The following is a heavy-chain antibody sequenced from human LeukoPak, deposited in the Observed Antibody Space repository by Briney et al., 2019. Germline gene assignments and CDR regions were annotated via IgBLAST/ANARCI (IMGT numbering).Heavy chain of an antibody. J-gene: IGHJ4*02. CDR2: MNPNSGNT. Sequence: ASVKVSCKASGYTFTSYDINWVRQATGQGLGWMGWMNPNSGNTGYAQKFQGRITMTSNTSISTAYMELSSLTSEDTAVYYCARIAAAGNRRLNYWGQGTLVTVSS. D-gene: IGHD6-13*01. CDR1: GYTFTSYD. CDR3: ARIAAAGNRRLNY. V-gene: IGHV1-8*01.